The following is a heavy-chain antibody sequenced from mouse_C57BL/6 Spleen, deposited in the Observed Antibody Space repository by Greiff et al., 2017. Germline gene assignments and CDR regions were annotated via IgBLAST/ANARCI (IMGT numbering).Heavy chain of an antibody. CDR3: ARSGDYYGSSKPFFDY. Sequence: VQLQQSGPELVKPGASVKISCKASGYAFSSSWMNWVKQRPGKGLEWIGRIYPGDGDTNYNGKFKGKATLTADKSSSTAYMQLSSLTSEDSAVYFCARSGDYYGSSKPFFDYWGQGTTLTVSS. D-gene: IGHD1-1*01. V-gene: IGHV1-82*01. J-gene: IGHJ2*01. CDR1: GYAFSSSW. CDR2: IYPGDGDT.